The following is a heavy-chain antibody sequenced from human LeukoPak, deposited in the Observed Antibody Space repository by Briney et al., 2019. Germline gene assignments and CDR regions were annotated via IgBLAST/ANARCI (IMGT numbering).Heavy chain of an antibody. CDR2: ISGSGGST. CDR3: ARGDTTYGDLDY. CDR1: GFTFSSYG. J-gene: IGHJ4*02. Sequence: GGSLRLSCAASGFTFSSYGMSWVRQAPGKGLEWASAISGSGGSTYYADSVKGRFTISRDNAKNSLYLQMNSLRVEDTAVYYCARGDTTYGDLDYWGQGTLVTVSS. V-gene: IGHV3-23*01. D-gene: IGHD4-17*01.